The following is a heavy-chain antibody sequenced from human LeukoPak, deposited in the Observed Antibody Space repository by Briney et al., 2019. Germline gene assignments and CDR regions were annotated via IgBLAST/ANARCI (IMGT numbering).Heavy chain of an antibody. D-gene: IGHD3-22*01. CDR2: ISYDGSNK. J-gene: IGHJ4*02. Sequence: HPGGSLRLSCAASGFTFSSYGMHWGRQAPGKGLEWVAVISYDGSNKYYADSVKGRFTISRDNSKNTLYLQMNSLRAEDTAVYYCTTDRMEAMIVVVMTDWGQGTLVTVSS. V-gene: IGHV3-30*03. CDR1: GFTFSSYG. CDR3: TTDRMEAMIVVVMTD.